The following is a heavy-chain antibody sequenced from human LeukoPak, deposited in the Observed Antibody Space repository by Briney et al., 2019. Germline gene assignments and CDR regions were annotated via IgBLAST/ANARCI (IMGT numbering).Heavy chain of an antibody. CDR1: GGSISSSNW. CDR2: IYHSGST. V-gene: IGHV4-4*02. J-gene: IGHJ3*02. D-gene: IGHD4-23*01. Sequence: PSETLSLTCAVSGGSISSSNWWSWVRQPPGKGLEWIGEIYHSGSTNYNPSLKSRVTISVDKSKNQFSLKLSSVTAADTAVYYCARDGYGGNSYAFDIWGQGTMVTVSS. CDR3: ARDGYGGNSYAFDI.